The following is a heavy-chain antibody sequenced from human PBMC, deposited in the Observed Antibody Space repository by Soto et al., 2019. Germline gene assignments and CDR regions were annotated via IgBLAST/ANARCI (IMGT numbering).Heavy chain of an antibody. J-gene: IGHJ4*02. D-gene: IGHD4-17*01. CDR2: ISYDGSNK. CDR1: GFTFSSYG. Sequence: GGSLRLSCAASGFTFSSYGMHWVRQAPGKGLEWVAVISYDGSNKYYADSVKGRFTISRDNSKNTLYLQMNSLRAEDTAVYYCANSLNTVTTPFDYWGQGTLVTVSS. CDR3: ANSLNTVTTPFDY. V-gene: IGHV3-30*18.